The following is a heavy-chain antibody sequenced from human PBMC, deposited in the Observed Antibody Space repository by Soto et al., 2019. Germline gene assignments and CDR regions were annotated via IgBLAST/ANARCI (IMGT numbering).Heavy chain of an antibody. CDR3: ARDCPGGDNCPSH. D-gene: IGHD2-8*02. J-gene: IGHJ4*02. V-gene: IGHV1-46*01. CDR1: GYTFTSYY. CDR2: INPSGGST. Sequence: ASVKVSCKASGYTFTSYYMHWVRQAPGQGLEWMGIINPSGGSTSYAQKFQGRVTMTRDTSTSTVYMGLSSLRSEDTAVYYWARDCPGGDNCPSHWGQGTLVTVSS.